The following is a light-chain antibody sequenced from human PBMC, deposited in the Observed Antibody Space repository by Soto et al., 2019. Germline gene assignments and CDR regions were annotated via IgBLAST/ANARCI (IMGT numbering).Light chain of an antibody. CDR2: EGT. V-gene: IGLV2-23*01. CDR3: CSSAPESTYV. CDR1: SSDVGAYNS. Sequence: QSALAQPASVSGSPGQSITISCTGTSSDVGAYNSVSWYQQHPHKAPQVIIYEGTQRPSGVSNRFSGSTSGNAASLTISGLQADDEADYFCCSSAPESTYVFGNGTKVTVL. J-gene: IGLJ1*01.